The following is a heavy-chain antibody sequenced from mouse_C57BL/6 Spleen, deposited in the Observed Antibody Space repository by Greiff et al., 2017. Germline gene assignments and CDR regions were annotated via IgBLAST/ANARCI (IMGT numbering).Heavy chain of an antibody. CDR1: GYSITSGYY. V-gene: IGHV3-6*01. CDR3: ARDHDYDEKFAY. Sequence: EVKLQESGPGLVKPSQSLSLTCSVTGYSITSGYYWNWIRQFPGNKLEWMGYISYDGSNNYNPSLKNRISITRDTSKNQFFLKLNSVTTEDTATYYCARDHDYDEKFAYWGQGTLVTVSA. J-gene: IGHJ3*01. CDR2: ISYDGSN. D-gene: IGHD2-4*01.